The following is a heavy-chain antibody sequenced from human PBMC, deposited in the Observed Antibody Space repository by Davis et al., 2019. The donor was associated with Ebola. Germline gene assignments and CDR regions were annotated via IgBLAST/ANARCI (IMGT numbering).Heavy chain of an antibody. CDR1: GFTFSSYG. CDR3: AKLGPYTSSSGLDV. J-gene: IGHJ6*02. Sequence: GESLKISCAASGFTFSSYGMHWVRQAPGKGLEWVAVISYDGSNKYYADSVKGRFTISRDNSKNTLYLQMNSLRAEDTAVYYCAKLGPYTSSSGLDVWAQGTTVTVSS. V-gene: IGHV3-30*18. CDR2: ISYDGSNK. D-gene: IGHD6-6*01.